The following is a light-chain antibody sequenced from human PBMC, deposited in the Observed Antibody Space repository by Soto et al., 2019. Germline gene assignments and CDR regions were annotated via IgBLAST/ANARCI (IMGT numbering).Light chain of an antibody. CDR2: NNE. CDR1: NSNIGSNT. J-gene: IGLJ3*02. V-gene: IGLV1-44*01. CDR3: ATWDDSLNGWV. Sequence: QSALTQPPSASGTPGQRVTISCSGSNSNIGSNTVNWYQQLPGTAPKLLIYNNEQRPSGVPDRFSGSKSGTSASLAISGLQSEDEADYYCATWDDSLNGWVFGGGTKLTVL.